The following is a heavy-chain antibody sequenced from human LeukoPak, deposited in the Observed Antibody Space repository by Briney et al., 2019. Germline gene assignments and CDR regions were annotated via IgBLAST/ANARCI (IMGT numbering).Heavy chain of an antibody. V-gene: IGHV3-53*01. CDR3: ARGPSLRLAGNAFDY. Sequence: GGSLRLSCAASGFTFSSYSMNWVRQAPGKGLEWVSVIFTSGGTDYPDAVKGRFTISRDISKSTLYLQMNNLRAEDTAVYYCARGPSLRLAGNAFDYWGQGTPV. D-gene: IGHD5-12*01. J-gene: IGHJ4*02. CDR2: IFTSGGT. CDR1: GFTFSSYS.